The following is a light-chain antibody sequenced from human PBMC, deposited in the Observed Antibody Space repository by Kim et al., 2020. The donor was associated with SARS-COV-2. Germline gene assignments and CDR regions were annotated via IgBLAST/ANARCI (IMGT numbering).Light chain of an antibody. CDR2: GAS. Sequence: EIVMTQSPATLSVSPGERATLSCRASQSVSSNLAWYQQKPGQAPRLLIYGASTRATGIPARFSGSGSGTEFTLTISSLQSEDFAVYYCQQYNNWLGTFGHGTKLEI. CDR3: QQYNNWLGT. CDR1: QSVSSN. V-gene: IGKV3-15*01. J-gene: IGKJ2*01.